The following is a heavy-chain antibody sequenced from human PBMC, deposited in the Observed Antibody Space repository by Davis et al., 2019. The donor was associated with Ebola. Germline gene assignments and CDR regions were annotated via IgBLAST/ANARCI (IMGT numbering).Heavy chain of an antibody. CDR2: ISSDGSSA. CDR3: ADDYFDY. CDR1: GFTFSSYW. V-gene: IGHV3-74*01. D-gene: IGHD3-3*01. Sequence: GESLKISCAASGFTFSSYWMHWVRQAPGKGLVWVSRISSDGSSANYADSVKGRFTVSRDNAKNSLYLQMNSLRDEDTAVYYCADDYFDYWGQGTLVTVSS. J-gene: IGHJ4*02.